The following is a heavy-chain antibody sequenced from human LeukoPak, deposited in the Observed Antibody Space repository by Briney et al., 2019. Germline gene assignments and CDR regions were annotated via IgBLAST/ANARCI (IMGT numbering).Heavy chain of an antibody. Sequence: GGSLRLSCAASGFTVSSNYMSWVRQAPGKGLEWVSVIYSGGSTYYADSVKGRFTISRDNSKNTLYLQMNSLRAEDTAVYYCARDSGYENNWFDPWGQGTLVIVSS. V-gene: IGHV3-53*01. CDR2: IYSGGST. D-gene: IGHD5-12*01. CDR1: GFTVSSNY. J-gene: IGHJ5*02. CDR3: ARDSGYENNWFDP.